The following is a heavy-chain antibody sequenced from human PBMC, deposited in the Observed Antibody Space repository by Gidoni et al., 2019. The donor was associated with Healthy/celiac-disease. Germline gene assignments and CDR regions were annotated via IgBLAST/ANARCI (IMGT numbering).Heavy chain of an antibody. CDR3: ARGRRGPGPTYCSGGSCYLGRDWFDP. J-gene: IGHJ5*02. CDR1: GGSFSGYY. V-gene: IGHV4-34*01. CDR2: INHSGST. D-gene: IGHD2-15*01. Sequence: QVQLQQWGAGLLKPSETLSLTCAVYGGSFSGYYWSWIRQPPGKGLEWIGEINHSGSTNYNPSLKSRVTISVDTSKNQFSLKLSSVTAADTAVYYCARGRRGPGPTYCSGGSCYLGRDWFDPWGQGTLVTVSS.